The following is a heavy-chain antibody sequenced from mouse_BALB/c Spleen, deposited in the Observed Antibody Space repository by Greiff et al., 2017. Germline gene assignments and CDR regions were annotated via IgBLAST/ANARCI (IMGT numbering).Heavy chain of an antibody. CDR3: TRSGGYYGWFAY. V-gene: IGHV1-69*02. Sequence: VQLQQPGAELVKPGASVKLSCKASGYTFTSYWMHWVKQRPGQGLEWIGEIDPSDSYTNYNQKFKDKATLTVDKSSSTAYMQLSSPTSEDSAVYYCTRSGGYYGWFAYWGQGTLVTVSA. D-gene: IGHD1-1*02. J-gene: IGHJ3*01. CDR1: GYTFTSYW. CDR2: IDPSDSYT.